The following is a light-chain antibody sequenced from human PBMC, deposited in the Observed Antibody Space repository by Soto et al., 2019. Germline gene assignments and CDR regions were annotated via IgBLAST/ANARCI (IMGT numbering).Light chain of an antibody. V-gene: IGKV3-20*01. Sequence: EVVLTQSPDTLSLSPGVRATLSCRASQSVGSTYLAWYQQNPGQAPRLLIFGASSRATGIADRFSGSGSGTDFTLTISRLEPEELAVYDCQQYGETPWTFGQGTKVEIK. CDR2: GAS. CDR1: QSVGSTY. J-gene: IGKJ1*01. CDR3: QQYGETPWT.